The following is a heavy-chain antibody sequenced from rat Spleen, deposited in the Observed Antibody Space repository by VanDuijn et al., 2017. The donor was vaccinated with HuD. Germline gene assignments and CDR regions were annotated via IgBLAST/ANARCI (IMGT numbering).Heavy chain of an antibody. CDR1: GFTFSNYG. D-gene: IGHD1-4*01. CDR2: ISLSGGTT. J-gene: IGHJ2*01. CDR3: ATHGTRISRFAY. Sequence: EVRLVESGGGLVQPGRSLKLPCAASGFTFSNYGTPWIRKAPTKGLEWVASISLSGGTTSYRDSVKGRFPISRDNAKSTLYLQMDSLRSEDTATYYCATHGTRISRFAYWGQGVMVTVSS. V-gene: IGHV5-19*01.